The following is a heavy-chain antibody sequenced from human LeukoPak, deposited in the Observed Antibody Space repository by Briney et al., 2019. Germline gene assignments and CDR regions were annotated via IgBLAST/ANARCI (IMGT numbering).Heavy chain of an antibody. D-gene: IGHD3-22*01. J-gene: IGHJ6*03. Sequence: SVKVSCKASGGTFSSYAISWVRQAPGQGLEWMGGIIPIFGTANYAQKFQGRVTITTDESTSTAYMELSSLRSEDTAVYYCARGYYDSSGYYYYYYYMDVWGKGTTVTVSS. CDR1: GGTFSSYA. V-gene: IGHV1-69*05. CDR2: IIPIFGTA. CDR3: ARGYYDSSGYYYYYYYMDV.